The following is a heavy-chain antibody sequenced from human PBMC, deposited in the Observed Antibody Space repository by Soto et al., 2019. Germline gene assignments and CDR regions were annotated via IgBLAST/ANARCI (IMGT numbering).Heavy chain of an antibody. J-gene: IGHJ3*02. CDR2: IYYSGST. CDR1: GVSISSGGYY. Sequence: SETLSLTCTVSGVSISSGGYYWSWIRQPPGKGLQWIGYIYYSGSTYYNPSLKSRVTISVDTSKNQFSLKLSSVTAADTAVYYFARDCISTSCLRGADAFDIWGQGTMVAVSS. D-gene: IGHD2-2*01. V-gene: IGHV4-30-4*01. CDR3: ARDCISTSCLRGADAFDI.